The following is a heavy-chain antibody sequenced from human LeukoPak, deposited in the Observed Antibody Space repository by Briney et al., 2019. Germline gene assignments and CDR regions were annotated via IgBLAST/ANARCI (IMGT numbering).Heavy chain of an antibody. V-gene: IGHV4-39*07. CDR2: IYYSGTT. CDR3: ATVHYYDSSGYDSDY. D-gene: IGHD3-22*01. CDR1: GGSISSSSYY. Sequence: SETLSLTCIVSGGSISSSSYYWGWIRQPPGKGLEWIGTIYYSGTTYYSPSLKSRVTISVDTSKNQFSLKLSSVTAADTAVYYCATVHYYDSSGYDSDYWGQGTLVTVSS. J-gene: IGHJ4*02.